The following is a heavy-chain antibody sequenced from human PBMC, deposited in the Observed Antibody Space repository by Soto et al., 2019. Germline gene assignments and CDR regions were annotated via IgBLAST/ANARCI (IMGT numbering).Heavy chain of an antibody. D-gene: IGHD5-18*01. CDR1: GYTFTSYD. CDR2: INPSGGST. V-gene: IGHV1-46*03. Sequence: SSVKVSCKASGYTFTSYDMHWVRQAPGQGLERMGIINPSGGSTSYAQKFQGRVTMTRDTSTSTVYMELSSLRSEDTSVYYCARVDTAMVPYYYGMGVWAQGTTVTVSS. CDR3: ARVDTAMVPYYYGMGV. J-gene: IGHJ6*02.